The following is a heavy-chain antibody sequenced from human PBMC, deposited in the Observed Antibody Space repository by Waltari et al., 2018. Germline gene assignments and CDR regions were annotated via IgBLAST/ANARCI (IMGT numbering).Heavy chain of an antibody. D-gene: IGHD1-26*01. CDR3: ATDRGGATQDYYYYGMDV. Sequence: QVQLVQSGAEVKKPGASVKVSCKVSGYTRTELSMHWVRQAPGKGLEWMGGFDPEDGETIYAQEFQGRVTMTEDTSTDTAYMELSSLRSEDTAVYYCATDRGGATQDYYYYGMDVWGQGTTVTVSS. V-gene: IGHV1-24*01. CDR1: GYTRTELS. J-gene: IGHJ6*02. CDR2: FDPEDGET.